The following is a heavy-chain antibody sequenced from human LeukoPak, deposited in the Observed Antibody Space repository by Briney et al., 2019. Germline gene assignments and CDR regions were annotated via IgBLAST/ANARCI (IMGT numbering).Heavy chain of an antibody. CDR1: GFNVGSNY. V-gene: IGHV3-66*01. Sequence: GGSLRLSCAASGFNVGSNYMNWVRQAPGKGLEWVSIIYSGGTTYYADSVKGRFTISRDNSKNTLYLQMNSLRAEDTAVYYCTSGRQRLAFDYWGQGTLVTVSS. D-gene: IGHD6-25*01. CDR2: IYSGGTT. CDR3: TSGRQRLAFDY. J-gene: IGHJ4*02.